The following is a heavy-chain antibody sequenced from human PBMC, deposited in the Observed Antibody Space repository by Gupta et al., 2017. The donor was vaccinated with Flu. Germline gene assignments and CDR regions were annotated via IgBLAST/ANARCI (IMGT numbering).Heavy chain of an antibody. Sequence: RQMPGKGLEWMGIIYPGDSDTRYSPSFQGQVTISADKSISTAYLQWSSLKASDTAMYYCARSPREVTNWFDPWGQGTLVTVSS. D-gene: IGHD4-4*01. CDR2: IYPGDSDT. V-gene: IGHV5-51*01. CDR3: ARSPREVTNWFDP. J-gene: IGHJ5*02.